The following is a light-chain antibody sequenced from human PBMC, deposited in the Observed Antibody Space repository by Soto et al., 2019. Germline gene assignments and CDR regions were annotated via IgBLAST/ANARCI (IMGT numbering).Light chain of an antibody. CDR1: QSVSSSY. CDR3: QQYDNSPIT. Sequence: EIVLTQSPGTLSVSPGERATLSCRASQSVSSSYLAWYKQKPGQAPRLLIYGASSRATGIPDRFSGTGSETEFTLTISRLEPEDFEVYYCQQYDNSPITFGQGTRLEIK. CDR2: GAS. V-gene: IGKV3-20*01. J-gene: IGKJ5*01.